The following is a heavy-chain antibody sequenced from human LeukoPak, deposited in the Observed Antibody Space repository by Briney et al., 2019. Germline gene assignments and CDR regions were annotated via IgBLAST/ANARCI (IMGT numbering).Heavy chain of an antibody. CDR2: IYYSGSI. V-gene: IGHV4-30-4*01. D-gene: IGHD3-22*01. CDR1: GDFISSGDYY. J-gene: IGHJ5*02. CDR3: ARGRRYYDSSGSP. Sequence: PSQTLSLTCTVSGDFISSGDYYWSWIRRPPGKGLEWLGYIYYSGSIYYNPSLKSRVTLSVDTSKNQFSLKLSSVTAADTAVYYCARGRRYYDSSGSPWGQGTLVTVSS.